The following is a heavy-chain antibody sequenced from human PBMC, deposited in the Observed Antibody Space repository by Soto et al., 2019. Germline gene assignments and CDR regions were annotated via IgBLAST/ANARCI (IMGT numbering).Heavy chain of an antibody. J-gene: IGHJ4*02. Sequence: SLRLSCAASGFAFNTYSMNWVRQAPGKGLEWVAFITRSSSYIYYADSVRGRFTLSRDNAKNSLYLQMNSLRAEDTAIYYCARDDGWLILDYWGQGTLVTVSS. CDR1: GFAFNTYS. V-gene: IGHV3-21*06. CDR3: ARDDGWLILDY. CDR2: ITRSSSYI. D-gene: IGHD6-19*01.